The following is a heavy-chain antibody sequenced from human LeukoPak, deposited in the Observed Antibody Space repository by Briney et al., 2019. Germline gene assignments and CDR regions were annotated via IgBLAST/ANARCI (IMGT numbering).Heavy chain of an antibody. CDR1: GGSISSYY. CDR3: ARHYGP. Sequence: SETLSLTCTVSGGSISSYYWSWIRQPPGKGLEWIGSIYDSGSTYYNPSLKSRVTISVDTSKNQFSLKLNSVAAADTAVYYCARHYGPWGQGTLVTVSS. D-gene: IGHD3-16*01. V-gene: IGHV4-59*05. CDR2: IYDSGST. J-gene: IGHJ5*02.